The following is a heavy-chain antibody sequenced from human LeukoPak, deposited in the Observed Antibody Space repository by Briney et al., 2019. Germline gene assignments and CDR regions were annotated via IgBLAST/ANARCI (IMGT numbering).Heavy chain of an antibody. CDR2: IRYDGSNK. D-gene: IGHD5-12*01. V-gene: IGHV3-30*02. J-gene: IGHJ4*02. CDR1: GFTFSSYG. CDR3: AKSRYSGYDYGVY. Sequence: LSLTCAASGFTFSSYGMHWVRQAPGKGLEWVAFIRYDGSNKYYADSVKGRFTISRDNSKNTLYLQMNSLRAEDTAVYYCAKSRYSGYDYGVYWGQGTLVTVSS.